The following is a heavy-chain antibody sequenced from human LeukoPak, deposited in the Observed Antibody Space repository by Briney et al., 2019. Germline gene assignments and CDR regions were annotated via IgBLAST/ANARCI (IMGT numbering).Heavy chain of an antibody. D-gene: IGHD3-3*01. V-gene: IGHV3-30*03. J-gene: IGHJ4*02. Sequence: GGSLRLSCAASGFTFSNHWMHWVRQVPGKGLEWVAVISYDGSNKYYADSVKGRFTISRDNSKNTLYLQMNSLRAEDTAVYYCARGGRGSDFWSGYYTRRLYYFDYWGQGTLVTVSS. CDR2: ISYDGSNK. CDR1: GFTFSNHW. CDR3: ARGGRGSDFWSGYYTRRLYYFDY.